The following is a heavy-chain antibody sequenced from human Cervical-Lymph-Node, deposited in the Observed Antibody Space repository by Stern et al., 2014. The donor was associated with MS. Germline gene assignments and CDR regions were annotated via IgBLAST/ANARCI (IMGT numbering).Heavy chain of an antibody. CDR3: ARGRGGNYRYYFDY. Sequence: EVQLVESGGGLVTPGGSLRLSCAASGFTFSSYSMNWVRQAPGKGLEWVASVKRGGSHIQYADSLKGRFTIARDNAKNSLYLKMNSLRAEDTAGYYCARGRGGNYRYYFDYWGQGTLVTVSS. CDR1: GFTFSSYS. V-gene: IGHV3-21*01. CDR2: VKRGGSHI. D-gene: IGHD4-23*01. J-gene: IGHJ4*02.